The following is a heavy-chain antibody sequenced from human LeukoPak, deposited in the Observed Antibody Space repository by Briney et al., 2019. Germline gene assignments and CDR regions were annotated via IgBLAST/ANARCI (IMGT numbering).Heavy chain of an antibody. Sequence: PGGSLRLSCAASGFTFSTYAMTWLRQAPGKGLEWVSAISGSGSSTYYADSVKGRFTISRDSSKNTLYLQMNSLRAEDTAVYYCAKSGSYSPTHFDNWGQGTLVTVSS. CDR2: ISGSGSST. D-gene: IGHD1-26*01. J-gene: IGHJ4*02. CDR1: GFTFSTYA. CDR3: AKSGSYSPTHFDN. V-gene: IGHV3-23*01.